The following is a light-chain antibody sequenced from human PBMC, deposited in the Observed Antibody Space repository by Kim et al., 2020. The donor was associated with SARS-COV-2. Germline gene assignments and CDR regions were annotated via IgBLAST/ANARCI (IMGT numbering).Light chain of an antibody. CDR1: QGISNY. J-gene: IGKJ2*01. CDR3: QKYDSAPHT. V-gene: IGKV1-27*01. Sequence: DIQMTQSPSSLSASVGDRVTITCRASQGISNYLAWYQQRPGKVPKLLIYTAYTLQSGVPSRFSGSGYGTEFTLTISSLQPEDVATYYCQKYDSAPHTFGQGTKLEI. CDR2: TAY.